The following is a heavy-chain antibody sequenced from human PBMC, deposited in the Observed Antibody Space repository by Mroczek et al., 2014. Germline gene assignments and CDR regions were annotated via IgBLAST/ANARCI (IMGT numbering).Heavy chain of an antibody. J-gene: IGHJ4*02. CDR1: GGSFSGYY. CDR3: AISGSYYLNYFDY. V-gene: IGHV4-34*01. D-gene: IGHD1-26*01. CDR2: INHSGST. Sequence: VQLVESGAGLLKPSETLSLTCAVYGGSFSGYYWSWIRQPPGKGLEWIGEINHSGSTNYNPSLKSRVTISVDTSKNQFSLKLSSVTAADTAVYYCAISGSYYLNYFDYWGQGTLVTVSS.